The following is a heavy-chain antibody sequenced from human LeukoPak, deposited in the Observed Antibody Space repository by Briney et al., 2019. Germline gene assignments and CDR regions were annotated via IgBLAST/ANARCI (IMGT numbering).Heavy chain of an antibody. CDR2: ISYSGGT. CDR1: GGSISSSNYY. V-gene: IGHV4-39*07. Sequence: PSETLSLTCTVSGGSISSSNYYWGWTRQPPGKGLEWFGSISYSGGTSYNPSLRSRVTISVDTTKNQFSLKLSSVTAADTAVYYCARVPLGITHFDYWGQGTLVTVSS. D-gene: IGHD7-27*01. CDR3: ARVPLGITHFDY. J-gene: IGHJ4*02.